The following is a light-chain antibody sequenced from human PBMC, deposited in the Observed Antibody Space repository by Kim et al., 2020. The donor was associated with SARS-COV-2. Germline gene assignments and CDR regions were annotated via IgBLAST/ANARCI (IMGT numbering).Light chain of an antibody. CDR3: QQYYSTPWT. V-gene: IGKV4-1*01. J-gene: IGKJ1*01. CDR1: QSVLYSSNNENY. Sequence: ATINCKPSQSVLYSSNNENYLAWYQQKPGQPPKLLIYWASTRESGVPDRFSGSGSGTDFTLTISSLQAEDVAVYYCQQYYSTPWTFGQGTKVDIK. CDR2: WAS.